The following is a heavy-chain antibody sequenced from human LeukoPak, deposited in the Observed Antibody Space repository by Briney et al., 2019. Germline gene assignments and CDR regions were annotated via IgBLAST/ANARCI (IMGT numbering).Heavy chain of an antibody. D-gene: IGHD3-22*01. J-gene: IGHJ5*02. CDR2: INPSGGST. CDR3: ARESFFFSEYYYDSRGWLDP. V-gene: IGHV1-46*01. Sequence: ASVKVSCKASGYTFTNHYLQWVRQAPGQGLEWMGMINPSGGSTTYAQKLQGRVTMTGGTSTSTVYMELSSLRSDDTAIYYCARESFFFSEYYYDSRGWLDPWGQGTLVTVSS. CDR1: GYTFTNHY.